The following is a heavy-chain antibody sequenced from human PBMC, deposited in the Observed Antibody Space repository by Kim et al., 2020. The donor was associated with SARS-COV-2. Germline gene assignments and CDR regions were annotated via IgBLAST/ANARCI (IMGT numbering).Heavy chain of an antibody. CDR2: IKPSDGGT. J-gene: IGHJ4*02. V-gene: IGHV1-46*01. CDR1: TNTFTKYY. D-gene: IGHD1-26*01. Sequence: ASVKVSCKASTNTFTKYYIHWVRQAPGQGLEWMGIIKPSDGGTAYAQKFRGRFIMTRDTSTTTVYMELSSLRSEDTAMYYCGRSGIDDSGYFDDWGQGTLVTVSS. CDR3: GRSGIDDSGYFDD.